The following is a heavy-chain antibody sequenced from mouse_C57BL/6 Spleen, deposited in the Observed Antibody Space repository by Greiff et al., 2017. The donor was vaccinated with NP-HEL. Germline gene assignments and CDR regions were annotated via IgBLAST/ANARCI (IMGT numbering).Heavy chain of an antibody. CDR2: IDPEDGET. D-gene: IGHD2-5*01. Sequence: VQLQQSGAELVKPGASVKLSCTASGFNIKDYYMHWVKQRTDQGLEWIGRIDPEDGETKYAPKFQGKATITADTSANPAYLQLRSLTSEVTSFDCCARNSNQYYFDYWGQGTTLTVSS. V-gene: IGHV14-2*01. J-gene: IGHJ2*01. CDR3: ARNSNQYYFDY. CDR1: GFNIKDYY.